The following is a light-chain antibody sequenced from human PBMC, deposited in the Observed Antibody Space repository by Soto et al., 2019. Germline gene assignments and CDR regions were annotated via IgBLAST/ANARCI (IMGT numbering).Light chain of an antibody. CDR2: GAS. V-gene: IGKV3-15*01. Sequence: EIVMTQSPATLSVSPGERVTLSCRASQSVAGDLAWYHHKPGQAPSLLIRGASNRATGIPARFSAVGSGTEFTLTISSLQSEDFGVYYCQQYNKWPQTFGQGTRLEIK. CDR3: QQYNKWPQT. J-gene: IGKJ5*01. CDR1: QSVAGD.